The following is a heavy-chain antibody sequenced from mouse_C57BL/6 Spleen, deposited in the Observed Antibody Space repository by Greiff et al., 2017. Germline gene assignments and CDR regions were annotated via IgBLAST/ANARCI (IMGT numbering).Heavy chain of an antibody. V-gene: IGHV1-7*01. Sequence: QVQLQQSGAELAKPGASVKLSCKASGYTFTSYWLPWVKQRPGQGLEWIGYINPCSGYTKYHQKFKDKATLTADKSSSTADMQLSSLTYEDSAVYYGARTSEVNDGVAYAKDYWGQGTSVTVSS. J-gene: IGHJ4*01. D-gene: IGHD1-1*01. CDR2: INPCSGYT. CDR3: ARTSEVNDGVAYAKDY. CDR1: GYTFTSYW.